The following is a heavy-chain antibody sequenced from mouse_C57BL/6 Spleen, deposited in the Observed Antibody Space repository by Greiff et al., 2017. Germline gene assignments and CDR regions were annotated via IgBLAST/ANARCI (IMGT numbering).Heavy chain of an antibody. CDR1: GYALSSSW. J-gene: IGHJ4*01. Sequence: QVQLKESGPELVKPGASVKISCTASGYALSSSWMNCVKQRPGRGREWIGRICPGDGDPNYNGTFKGKATLTADKSSSTAYMQLSSLTSEDSAVYFCARGRSWDATDYGGQGTSVTVAS. D-gene: IGHD4-1*01. CDR2: ICPGDGDP. CDR3: ARGRSWDATDY. V-gene: IGHV1-82*01.